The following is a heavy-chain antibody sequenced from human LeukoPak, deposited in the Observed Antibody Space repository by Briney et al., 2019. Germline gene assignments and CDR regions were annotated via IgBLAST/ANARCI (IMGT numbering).Heavy chain of an antibody. Sequence: ASVKVSCKASGYTFSIYGFSWVRQAPGQGLEWMGWISVYNGNANYAQKFQGRVTMTTDTSTSTAHMELRSLRSDDTAVYYCARQGYSGHSQGAADYWGQGTLVTVSS. CDR2: ISVYNGNA. V-gene: IGHV1-18*01. CDR1: GYTFSIYG. J-gene: IGHJ4*02. D-gene: IGHD4-23*01. CDR3: ARQGYSGHSQGAADY.